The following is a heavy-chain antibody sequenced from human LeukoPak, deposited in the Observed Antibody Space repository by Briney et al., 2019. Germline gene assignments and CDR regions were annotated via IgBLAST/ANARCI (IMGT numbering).Heavy chain of an antibody. V-gene: IGHV3-30*03. CDR2: ISDDGSKK. Sequence: GRSLRLSCAVSGFIFSNFGMHWVRQTPGKGLEWVAVISDDGSKKYSADSVKGRFTISRDNSKNTLYLQMNSLRAEDTAVYYCARNPYGDCNFDYWGQGTLVTVSS. D-gene: IGHD4-17*01. J-gene: IGHJ4*02. CDR3: ARNPYGDCNFDY. CDR1: GFIFSNFG.